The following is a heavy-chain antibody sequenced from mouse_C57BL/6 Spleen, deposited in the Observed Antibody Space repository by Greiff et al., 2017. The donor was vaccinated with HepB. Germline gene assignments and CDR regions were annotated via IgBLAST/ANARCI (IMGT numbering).Heavy chain of an antibody. D-gene: IGHD1-1*02. J-gene: IGHJ2*01. Sequence: EVQLQQSGAELVKPGASVKLSCTASGFNIKDYYMHWVKQRTEQGLEWIGRIDPEDGETKYAPKFQGKATITADTSSNTAYLQLSSLTSEDTAVYYCARRGGGYDQYYFDYWGQGTTLTVSS. CDR2: IDPEDGET. CDR1: GFNIKDYY. CDR3: ARRGGGYDQYYFDY. V-gene: IGHV14-2*01.